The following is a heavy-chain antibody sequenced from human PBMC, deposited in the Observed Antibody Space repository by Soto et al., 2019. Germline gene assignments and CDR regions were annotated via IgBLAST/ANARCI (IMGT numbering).Heavy chain of an antibody. CDR2: IKQDGSDT. D-gene: IGHD2-2*01. V-gene: IGHV3-7*03. Sequence: GGSVRLSCAASGFTFSVYYMSWVRQSPGKGLEWVANIKQDGSDTSYVDSVKGRFTISRDKAKNLLYLQMKSLRAEDKAAYYCARDRMPIQSNGLDVSGKGKRVTVSS. CDR1: GFTFSVYY. CDR3: ARDRMPIQSNGLDV. J-gene: IGHJ6*04.